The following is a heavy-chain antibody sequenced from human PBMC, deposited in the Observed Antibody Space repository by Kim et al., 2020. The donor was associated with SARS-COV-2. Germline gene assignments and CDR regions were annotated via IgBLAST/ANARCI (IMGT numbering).Heavy chain of an antibody. CDR2: ISGSNSDI. J-gene: IGHJ6*02. CDR3: GRGGYYYGSGRSYGMDV. CDR1: GFIFSDYY. V-gene: IGHV3-11*04. D-gene: IGHD3-10*01. Sequence: GGSLRLSCAGSGFIFSDYYMSWIRQAPGKGLEWVSYISGSNSDIYYTDSVKGRFTISRDNAKNSLYLQMNSLRAEDTALYFCGRGGYYYGSGRSYGMDVWGQGTTVTVSS.